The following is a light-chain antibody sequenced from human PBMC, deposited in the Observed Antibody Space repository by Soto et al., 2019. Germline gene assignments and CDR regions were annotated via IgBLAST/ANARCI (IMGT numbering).Light chain of an antibody. Sequence: EIVLTQSPGTLSLSPGERATLSCRASQSVSSSYLAWYQQKPGQAPRLLIYGASTRATGIPDRFSGSGSGTDFTLTSSRLEPEDFAVYYWQQYGSSPRTFGQGTKVDIK. CDR3: QQYGSSPRT. V-gene: IGKV3-20*01. J-gene: IGKJ1*01. CDR1: QSVSSSY. CDR2: GAS.